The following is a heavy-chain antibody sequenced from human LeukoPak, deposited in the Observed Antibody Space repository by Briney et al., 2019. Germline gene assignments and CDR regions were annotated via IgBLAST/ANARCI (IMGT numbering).Heavy chain of an antibody. V-gene: IGHV4-61*02. Sequence: SQTLSLTFTVSGGSISSGSYYWSWIRQPAGKGLEWIGRTYTSGSTNYNPSLKSRVTISVDTSKNQFSLKLSSVTAADTAVYYCARRRRGDYGRGYFDYWGQGTLVTVSS. J-gene: IGHJ4*02. CDR2: TYTSGST. D-gene: IGHD4-17*01. CDR1: GGSISSGSYY. CDR3: ARRRRGDYGRGYFDY.